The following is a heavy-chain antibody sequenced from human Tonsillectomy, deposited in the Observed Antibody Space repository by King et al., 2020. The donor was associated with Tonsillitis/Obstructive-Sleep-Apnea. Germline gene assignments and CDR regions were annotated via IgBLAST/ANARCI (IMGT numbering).Heavy chain of an antibody. V-gene: IGHV3-74*01. D-gene: IGHD6-6*01. J-gene: IGHJ4*02. CDR1: GFTFSSYW. CDR2: INSDGSST. Sequence: VQLVESGGGLVQPGGSLRLSCAASGFTFSSYWMHWVRQAPGKGLVWVSRINSDGSSTSNADSVKSRFTISRDNAKNTLYLQMNSLRAEDTAVYYCAREGYSSSSPIDYWGQGTLVTVSS. CDR3: AREGYSSSSPIDY.